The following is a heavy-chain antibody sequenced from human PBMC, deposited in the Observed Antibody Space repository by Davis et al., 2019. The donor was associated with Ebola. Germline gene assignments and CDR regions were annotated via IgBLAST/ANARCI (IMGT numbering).Heavy chain of an antibody. CDR3: AKFSFLGGMDV. CDR1: EDSFTNYW. D-gene: IGHD3-3*01. V-gene: IGHV5-51*01. CDR2: IYPGDSDI. J-gene: IGHJ6*02. Sequence: GESLKISCKGSEDSFTNYWIGWVRQMPGKGLEWMGIIYPGDSDIRYSPSFQGQVTISADKSISTAYLHWSSLKASDTAMYYCAKFSFLGGMDVWGQGTTVIVSS.